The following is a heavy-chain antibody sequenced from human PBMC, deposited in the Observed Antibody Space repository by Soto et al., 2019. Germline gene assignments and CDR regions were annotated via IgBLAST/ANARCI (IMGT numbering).Heavy chain of an antibody. CDR2: IYHSGST. V-gene: IGHV4-4*02. CDR3: ARVMKSYYGSGWFDP. Sequence: TSETLSLTCAVSGGSISSSNWWSWVRQPPGKGLEWIGEIYHSGSTNYNPSLKSRVTISVDKSKNQFSLKLSSVTAADTAVYYCARVMKSYYGSGWFDPWGQGTLVT. J-gene: IGHJ5*02. D-gene: IGHD3-10*01. CDR1: GGSISSSNW.